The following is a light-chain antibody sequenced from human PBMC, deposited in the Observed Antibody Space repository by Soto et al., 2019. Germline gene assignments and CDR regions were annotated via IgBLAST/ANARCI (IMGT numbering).Light chain of an antibody. J-gene: IGKJ1*01. Sequence: DSQLTQSPSSLSASVGDRVSSTCRASQSISSYLNWYQQKPGKAPKLLIYAASSLQSGVPSRFSGSGSGTDFTLTITSLQPEDFATYYCQQSYIPPVTFGEGTQVDIK. CDR2: AAS. CDR1: QSISSY. V-gene: IGKV1-39*01. CDR3: QQSYIPPVT.